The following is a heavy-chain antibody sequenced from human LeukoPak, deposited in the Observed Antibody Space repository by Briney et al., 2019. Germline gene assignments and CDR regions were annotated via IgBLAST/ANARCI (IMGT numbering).Heavy chain of an antibody. D-gene: IGHD3-10*01. V-gene: IGHV4-4*07. J-gene: IGHJ4*02. CDR1: GGSISSYY. CDR3: ARLSRPTIRKRGITMVRGVYYYFDY. Sequence: SETLSLTCTVSGGSISSYYWSWIRQPAGKGLEWIGRVYSSGSTDYNPSLKSRVTISVDTSKNQFSLKLSSVTAADTAVYYCARLSRPTIRKRGITMVRGVYYYFDYWGQGTLVTVSS. CDR2: VYSSGST.